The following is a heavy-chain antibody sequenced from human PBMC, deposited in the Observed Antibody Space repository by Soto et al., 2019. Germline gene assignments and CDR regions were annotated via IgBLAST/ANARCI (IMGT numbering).Heavy chain of an antibody. CDR2: ISAYNGNT. J-gene: IGHJ5*02. Sequence: LPCEASCYTFKSCGLRWARQAPAKGLEWGGWISAYNGNTNYAQKLQGRVTMTTDTSTSTAYMELRSLRSDDTAVYYCAHSFGDCSGGSCYLGVPGLDPWGQGTLVTVSS. D-gene: IGHD2-15*01. V-gene: IGHV1-18*01. CDR1: CYTFKSCG. CDR3: AHSFGDCSGGSCYLGVPGLDP.